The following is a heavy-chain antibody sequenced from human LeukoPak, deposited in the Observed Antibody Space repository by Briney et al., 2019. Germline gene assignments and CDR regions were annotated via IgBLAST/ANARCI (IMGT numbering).Heavy chain of an antibody. CDR3: VRMTATADY. CDR1: GFTFRSYW. J-gene: IGHJ4*02. V-gene: IGHV3-7*05. CDR2: TNQDGRET. Sequence: HPGGSLRLSCVVSGFTFRSYWMSWVRQAPGKGLEWVATTNQDGRETYFVDSVKGRFTISRDNAKNSLFLQMNSLKAEDTAVYFCVRMTATADYWGQGTLVTVSS. D-gene: IGHD1-26*01.